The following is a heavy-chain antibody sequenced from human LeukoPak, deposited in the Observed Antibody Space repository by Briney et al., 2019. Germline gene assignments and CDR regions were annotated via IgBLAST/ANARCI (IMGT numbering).Heavy chain of an antibody. V-gene: IGHV3-33*06. Sequence: GGSLRLSCAASGFTFSTSGMHWVRQAPGKGLEWVAVIWYDGSYKYYADSVKGRFTISRDNSKDTLYLQMNSLSDEDTAVYYCANDSAGGLGTNFDYWGQGTLVTVSS. CDR1: GFTFSTSG. D-gene: IGHD7-27*01. CDR2: IWYDGSYK. CDR3: ANDSAGGLGTNFDY. J-gene: IGHJ4*02.